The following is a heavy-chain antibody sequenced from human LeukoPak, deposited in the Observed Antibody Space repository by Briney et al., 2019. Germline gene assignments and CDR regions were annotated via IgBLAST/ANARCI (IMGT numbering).Heavy chain of an antibody. J-gene: IGHJ3*02. V-gene: IGHV5-51*01. CDR2: IYPGDSDT. CDR1: GYSFTSYW. D-gene: IGHD3-22*01. Sequence: GESLKISCKGSGYSFTSYWIGWVRQMPGKGLEWMGIIYPGDSDTRYSPSFQGQVTISADKSISTAYLQWSSLKASDTAIYFCARRLDYHDSSGYSDAFDIWGQGTMVTVSS. CDR3: ARRLDYHDSSGYSDAFDI.